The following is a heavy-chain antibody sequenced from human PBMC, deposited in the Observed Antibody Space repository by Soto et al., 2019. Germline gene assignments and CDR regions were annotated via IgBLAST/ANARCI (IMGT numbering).Heavy chain of an antibody. J-gene: IGHJ4*02. CDR3: ARAHDFWGGRQQPIDS. V-gene: IGHV4-34*01. CDR2: INHVGIT. D-gene: IGHD3-3*01. CDR1: GGSFRGFY. Sequence: QVQLQQRGAGLLKPSETLSLTCAVSGGSFRGFYWTWIRQSPGKGLEWLGDINHVGITNYNPSLKSRVSIPVDTPKSQFSLKLSSVTAADTAVYYCARAHDFWGGRQQPIDSWGQGTLVTDSS.